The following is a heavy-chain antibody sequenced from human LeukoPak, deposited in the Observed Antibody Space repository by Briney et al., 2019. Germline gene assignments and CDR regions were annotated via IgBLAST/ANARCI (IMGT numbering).Heavy chain of an antibody. J-gene: IGHJ6*03. V-gene: IGHV3-7*01. Sequence: GGSRRLSCAASGFTFISYWMSWVRQAPGKGLGWVANIKQDGSEKYYVDSVKGRFTISRDNAKNSLYLQMNSLRAEDTAVYYCARGSTFWSGYYSYYYYYYMDVWGKGTTVTISS. D-gene: IGHD3-3*01. CDR3: ARGSTFWSGYYSYYYYYYMDV. CDR2: IKQDGSEK. CDR1: GFTFISYW.